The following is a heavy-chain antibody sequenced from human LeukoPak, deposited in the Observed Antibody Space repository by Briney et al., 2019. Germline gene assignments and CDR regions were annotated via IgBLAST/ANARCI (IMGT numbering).Heavy chain of an antibody. J-gene: IGHJ5*02. V-gene: IGHV1/OR15-1*02. Sequence: GASVKVSCKASGYIFTDYYMHWVRQAPGQELGWMGRINPNSGGTNYAQKFQGRVTMTRDTSISTAYTELISLRSEDTATYYCARDRVVSGGVIIIGNWFDPWGQGTLVTVSS. D-gene: IGHD3-3*01. CDR3: ARDRVVSGGVIIIGNWFDP. CDR2: INPNSGGT. CDR1: GYIFTDYY.